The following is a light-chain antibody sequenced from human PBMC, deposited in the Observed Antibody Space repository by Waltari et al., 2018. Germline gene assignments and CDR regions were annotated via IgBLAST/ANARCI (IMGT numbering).Light chain of an antibody. J-gene: IGLJ1*01. V-gene: IGLV2-11*01. CDR1: SSDVGAYHY. CDR2: DVS. Sequence: QSALTQPRSVSGSPGQSVTISCTGTSSDVGAYHYVSWYQHHPGKAPKLMIYDVSKRPSGVPDRFSGSKSGNTASLTISGLQAEDEADYYCCSYAGSYTYVFGTGTKVTVL. CDR3: CSYAGSYTYV.